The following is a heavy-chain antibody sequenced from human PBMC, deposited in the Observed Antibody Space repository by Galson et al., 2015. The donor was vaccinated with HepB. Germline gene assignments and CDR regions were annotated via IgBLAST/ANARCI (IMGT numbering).Heavy chain of an antibody. CDR3: ARDRYGDYPGLFDY. J-gene: IGHJ4*02. CDR1: GFTFSSYS. D-gene: IGHD4-17*01. V-gene: IGHV3-48*01. Sequence: SLRLSCAASGFTFSSYSMNWVRQAPGKGLEWVSYISSSSSTIYYADSVKGRFTISRDNAKNSLYLQMNSLRAEDTAVYYCARDRYGDYPGLFDYWGQGTLVTVSS. CDR2: ISSSSSTI.